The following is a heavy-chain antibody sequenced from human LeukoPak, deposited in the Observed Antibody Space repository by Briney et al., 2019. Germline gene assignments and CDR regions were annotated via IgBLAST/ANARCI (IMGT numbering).Heavy chain of an antibody. CDR2: IFYNGST. CDR1: GGSFGLYH. V-gene: IGHV4-59*01. D-gene: IGHD3-10*01. CDR3: ARDRAAGSDWLDP. Sequence: SETLSLTCTVSGGSFGLYHWSWIRQPPGKGLEWIGYIFYNGSTKYNMSLKSRLTISIDTSKNQFSLKLSSVTAADTAVYYRARDRAAGSDWLDPWGQGTLVTVSS. J-gene: IGHJ5*02.